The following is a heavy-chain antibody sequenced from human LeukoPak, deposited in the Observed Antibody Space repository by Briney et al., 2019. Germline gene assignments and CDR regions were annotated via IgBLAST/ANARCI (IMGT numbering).Heavy chain of an antibody. CDR3: ARATEYYDFWTGYCQDY. J-gene: IGHJ4*02. CDR2: IRGSDYRT. V-gene: IGHV3-23*01. Sequence: PGGSLRLSCAASGFVFSNYAMTWVRQAPGKGLEWVSSIRGSDYRTEYADSVKGRFIISRDNSKNTLYLQLNSLRVEDTAFYYCARATEYYDFWTGYCQDYWGQGTLVIVSS. D-gene: IGHD3-3*01. CDR1: GFVFSNYA.